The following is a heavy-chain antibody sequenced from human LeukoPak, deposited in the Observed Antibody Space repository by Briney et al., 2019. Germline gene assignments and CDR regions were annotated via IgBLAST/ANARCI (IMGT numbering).Heavy chain of an antibody. CDR3: VRGADTGYSSDS. CDR2: INSDGRST. D-gene: IGHD3-9*01. CDR1: GFTFNSYG. Sequence: PGGSLRLSCAASGFTFNSYGMHWVRQAPGKGLVWVSRINSDGRSTNYADSVKGRFSISRDNAENTLYLQMNSLRVEDTAVYYCVRGADTGYSSDSWGQGTLVTVSS. V-gene: IGHV3-74*01. J-gene: IGHJ4*02.